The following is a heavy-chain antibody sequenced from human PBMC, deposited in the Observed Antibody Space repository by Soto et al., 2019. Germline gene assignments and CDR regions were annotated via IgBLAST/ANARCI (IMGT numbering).Heavy chain of an antibody. J-gene: IGHJ4*02. CDR3: ARDAAVGLFDY. D-gene: IGHD1-26*01. V-gene: IGHV1-18*01. CDR2: ISAYNGNT. Sequence: QVQLVQSGAEVKNPGASVKVSCKASGYTFTSYGISWVRQAPGQGLEWLGWISAYNGNTKYAQKIQGRGTMTTATSTSKAYMELRSLRSDDTAVYYCARDAAVGLFDYWGQGTLVTVSS. CDR1: GYTFTSYG.